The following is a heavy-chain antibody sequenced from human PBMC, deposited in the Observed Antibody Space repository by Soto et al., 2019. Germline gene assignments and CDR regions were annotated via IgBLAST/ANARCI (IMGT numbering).Heavy chain of an antibody. CDR3: VKDRGRHRITILSARNYYYYYGMDV. CDR1: GFTFSSYA. Sequence: PGGSLRLSCSASGFTFSSYAMHWVRQAPGKGLEYVSAISSNGGSTYYADSVKGRFTISRDNSKNTLYLQMSSLRAEDTAVYYCVKDRGRHRITILSARNYYYYYGMDVWGQGTTVTVSS. CDR2: ISSNGGST. J-gene: IGHJ6*02. V-gene: IGHV3-64D*08. D-gene: IGHD3-9*01.